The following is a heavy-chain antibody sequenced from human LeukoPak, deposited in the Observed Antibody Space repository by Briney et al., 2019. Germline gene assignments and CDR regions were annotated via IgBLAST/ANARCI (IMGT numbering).Heavy chain of an antibody. Sequence: ASVKVSCKVSGGTFNNFALSWVRQAPGQGLEWVGIINPSDGDRRNAQKFQGRVTMTRDTSTSTVYMELSSLRSEDTAVYYCAKDSGSYSADYWGQGTLVTVSS. V-gene: IGHV1-46*02. CDR1: GGTFNNFA. CDR2: INPSDGDR. CDR3: AKDSGSYSADY. D-gene: IGHD3-10*01. J-gene: IGHJ4*02.